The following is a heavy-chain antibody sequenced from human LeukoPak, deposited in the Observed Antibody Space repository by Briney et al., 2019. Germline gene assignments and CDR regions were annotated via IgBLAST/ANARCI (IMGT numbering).Heavy chain of an antibody. Sequence: PGGSLRLSCAASGFTFSSYWMSWVRQAPGKGLEWLSSISSGGMWIYYADSLKGRFTISRDNAKNSLYLQLNSLRAEDTAVYYCARGGACSGGNCHATLYDYWGQGTLVTVSS. CDR2: ISSGGMWI. D-gene: IGHD2-15*01. V-gene: IGHV3-21*01. CDR3: ARGGACSGGNCHATLYDY. CDR1: GFTFSSYW. J-gene: IGHJ4*02.